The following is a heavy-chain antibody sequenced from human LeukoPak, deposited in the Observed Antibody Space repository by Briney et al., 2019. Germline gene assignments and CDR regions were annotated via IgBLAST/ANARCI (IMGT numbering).Heavy chain of an antibody. D-gene: IGHD5-12*01. J-gene: IGHJ4*02. CDR1: GFTFSSYE. CDR2: ISSSGSTI. Sequence: GGSLRLSCAASGFTFSSYEMNRVRQAPGKGLEWVSYISSSGSTIYYADSVKGRFTISRDNAKNPLYLQMNSLRAEDTAVYYCARERRGYSGYDSVRGDYWGQGTLVTVSS. CDR3: ARERRGYSGYDSVRGDY. V-gene: IGHV3-48*03.